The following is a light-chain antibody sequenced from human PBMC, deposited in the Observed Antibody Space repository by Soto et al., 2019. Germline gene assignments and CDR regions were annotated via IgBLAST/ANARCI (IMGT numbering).Light chain of an antibody. J-gene: IGKJ1*01. Sequence: EIVLTQSPGTLSLSPGERATLSCRASQSVSSSYLAWYQQKPGQAPRLLIYGASSRATGIPGRFSGSGSGTDFTLTISRLEPEDFAVYYCKQYGSAPETFGQGTKVEIK. CDR1: QSVSSSY. CDR2: GAS. V-gene: IGKV3-20*01. CDR3: KQYGSAPET.